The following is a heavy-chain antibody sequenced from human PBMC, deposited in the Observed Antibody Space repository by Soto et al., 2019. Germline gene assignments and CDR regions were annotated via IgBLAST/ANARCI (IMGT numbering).Heavy chain of an antibody. CDR3: AKDSKEYSSPGY. Sequence: GGSLRLSCAASGFTFSSYAMSWVRQAPGKGLEWVAVISYDGSNKYYADSVKGRFTISRDNSKNTLYLQMNSLRAEDTAVYYCAKDSKEYSSPGYWGQGTLVTVSS. D-gene: IGHD6-6*01. CDR1: GFTFSSYA. J-gene: IGHJ4*02. CDR2: ISYDGSNK. V-gene: IGHV3-30*18.